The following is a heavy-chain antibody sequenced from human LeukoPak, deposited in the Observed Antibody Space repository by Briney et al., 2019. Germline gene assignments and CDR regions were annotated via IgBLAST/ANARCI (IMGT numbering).Heavy chain of an antibody. J-gene: IGHJ4*02. CDR3: ARSATHRLTWTDRSQWLPLDY. CDR1: GYTFTSHG. D-gene: IGHD5-18*01. V-gene: IGHV1-18*01. Sequence: ASVKVSCTASGYTFTSHGISWVRQAPGQGLEWMGWMSAYNGNTNYAQKLQGRVTMTTDTFTNTAYVELRSLRSDDTAVYYCARSATHRLTWTDRSQWLPLDYWGQGTLVTVSS. CDR2: MSAYNGNT.